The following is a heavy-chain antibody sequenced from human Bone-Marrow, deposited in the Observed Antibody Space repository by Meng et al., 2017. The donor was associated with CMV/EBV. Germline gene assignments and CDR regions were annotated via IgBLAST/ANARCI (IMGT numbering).Heavy chain of an antibody. D-gene: IGHD2-2*01. Sequence: GSLRLSCTVSGVSISSSSYYWGWIRQPPGKGLEWIGSGDYSGSTYYNPSLKSRVTISVDTSKNQFSLKLSSVTAADTAVYYCARDYCSSTSCYPSWFDPWGQGTLVTVSS. V-gene: IGHV4-39*07. J-gene: IGHJ5*02. CDR1: GVSISSSSYY. CDR2: GDYSGST. CDR3: ARDYCSSTSCYPSWFDP.